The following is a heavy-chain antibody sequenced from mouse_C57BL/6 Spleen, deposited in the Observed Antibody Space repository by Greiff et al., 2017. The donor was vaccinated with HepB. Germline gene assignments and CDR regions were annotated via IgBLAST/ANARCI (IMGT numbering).Heavy chain of an antibody. CDR3: VREGVYGSDYYAMDY. CDR2: IRSKSSNYAT. J-gene: IGHJ4*01. V-gene: IGHV10-3*01. Sequence: EVKLQESGGGLVQPKGSLKLSCAASGFTFNTYAMHWVRQAPGKGLEWVARIRSKSSNYATYYADSVKDRFTISRDNSQSMLYLQMNNLKTEDTAMYYCVREGVYGSDYYAMDYWGQGTSVTVSS. CDR1: GFTFNTYA. D-gene: IGHD1-1*01.